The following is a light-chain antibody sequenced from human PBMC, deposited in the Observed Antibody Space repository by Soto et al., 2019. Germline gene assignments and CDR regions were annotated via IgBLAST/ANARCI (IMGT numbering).Light chain of an antibody. CDR3: SLYISGSTYV. CDR1: SSDVGSYNR. CDR2: EVN. J-gene: IGLJ1*01. Sequence: QSVLTQRPSVSGSPGQSVTISCTGTSSDVGSYNRLSWYQQPPGTAPKLIMYEVNTRPSGVPDRFSGSKSSSTASLTISGLQAEDEADYYCSLYISGSTYVFGTGTKVTVL. V-gene: IGLV2-18*01.